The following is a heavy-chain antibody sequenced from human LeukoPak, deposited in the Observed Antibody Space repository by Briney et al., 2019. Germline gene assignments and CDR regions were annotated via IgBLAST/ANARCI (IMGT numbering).Heavy chain of an antibody. CDR1: GXPIDITNY. CDR3: TRESRPFCPFGY. CDR2: IAHDGTT. V-gene: IGHV4-4*02. J-gene: IGHJ4*02. Sequence: SETLSLTWGVSGXPIDITNYWSWVRQAPGNGLDWIGEIAHDGTTNYNLSLRSRVAMSLDRANNQFSLSLTSVTAADTAIYYCTRESRPFCPFGYWGQGVLVTVSS. D-gene: IGHD3-16*01.